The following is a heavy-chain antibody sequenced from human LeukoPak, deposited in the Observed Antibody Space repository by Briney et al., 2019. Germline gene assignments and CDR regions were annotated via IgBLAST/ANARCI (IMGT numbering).Heavy chain of an antibody. CDR3: ARESADNSAYNG. J-gene: IGHJ4*02. CDR1: GGSINSYTYY. D-gene: IGHD3-22*01. V-gene: IGHV4-39*07. CDR2: IYYSGTT. Sequence: PSETLSLTCTVSGGSINSYTYYWGWIRQPPGKGLEWIGSIYYSGTTYYTPSLKSRVTISLDTSKNQFSLKLSSVTAADTAVYYCARESADNSAYNGWGQGTLVTVSS.